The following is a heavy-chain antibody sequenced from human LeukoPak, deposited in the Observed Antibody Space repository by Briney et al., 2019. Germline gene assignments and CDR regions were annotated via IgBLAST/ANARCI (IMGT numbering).Heavy chain of an antibody. J-gene: IGHJ4*02. CDR3: AKDLEPLHYYDSSGYCLFDY. D-gene: IGHD3-22*01. CDR2: INSDGSST. CDR1: GFTFSSYW. V-gene: IGHV3-74*01. Sequence: PGGSLRLSCAASGFTFSSYWMHWVRQAPGKGLVWVSRINSDGSSTSYADSVKGRFTISRDNAKNTLYLQMNSLRAEDTAVYYCAKDLEPLHYYDSSGYCLFDYWGQGTLVTVSS.